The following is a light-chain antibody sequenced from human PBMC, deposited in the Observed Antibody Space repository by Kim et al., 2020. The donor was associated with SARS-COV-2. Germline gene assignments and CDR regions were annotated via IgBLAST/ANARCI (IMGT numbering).Light chain of an antibody. CDR1: QSVPSNY. Sequence: EIGLTQSPGTLSLSPGERATLSCRASQSVPSNYLAWYQQRPDQAPRLLISGASNRATDIPNRFSGSGSGTDFTLTISRLEPEDFAVYFCQQYGRAPLTFGRGTRLEIK. V-gene: IGKV3-20*01. CDR3: QQYGRAPLT. J-gene: IGKJ5*01. CDR2: GAS.